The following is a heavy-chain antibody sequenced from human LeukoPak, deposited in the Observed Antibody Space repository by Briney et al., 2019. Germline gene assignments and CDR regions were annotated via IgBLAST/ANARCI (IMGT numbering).Heavy chain of an antibody. CDR1: GFIFSSYG. Sequence: GGSLRLSCVASGFIFSSYGMHWVRQAPGKGLEWVAFIRYDGSNKYYADSVKGRFTISRDNAKNSLYLQMNSLRAEDMALYYCAKDRGSGSYYAFDYWGQGTLVTVSS. D-gene: IGHD1-26*01. CDR3: AKDRGSGSYYAFDY. CDR2: IRYDGSNK. V-gene: IGHV3-30*02. J-gene: IGHJ4*02.